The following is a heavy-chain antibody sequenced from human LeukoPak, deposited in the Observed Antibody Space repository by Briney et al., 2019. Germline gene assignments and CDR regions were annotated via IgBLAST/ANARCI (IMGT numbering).Heavy chain of an antibody. D-gene: IGHD3-10*01. J-gene: IGHJ4*02. CDR1: GFTFSSYS. CDR3: ARMSGVSPQNILWFGELQDYDYFDY. Sequence: KAGGSLRLSCAASGFTFSSYSMNWVRQAPGKGLEWIGEINHSGSTNYNPSLKSRVTISVDTSKNQFSLKLSSVTAADTAVYYCARMSGVSPQNILWFGELQDYDYFDYWGQGTLVTVSS. CDR2: INHSGST. V-gene: IGHV4-34*01.